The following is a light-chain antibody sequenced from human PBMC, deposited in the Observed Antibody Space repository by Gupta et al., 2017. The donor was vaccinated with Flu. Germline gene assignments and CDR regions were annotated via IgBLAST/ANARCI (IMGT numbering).Light chain of an antibody. CDR2: AKN. J-gene: IGLJ2*01. CDR3: NSRDSSDNHQAV. CDR1: SLRSYY. V-gene: IGLV3-19*01. Sequence: SSELTQDSAVSVALGQTVRITCQGDSLRSYYASWYQQKPGQAPVLVIYAKNNRPSGISDRFSGSSSGNTASLTITGAQAEDEADYYCNSRDSSDNHQAVFGGGTKLTVL.